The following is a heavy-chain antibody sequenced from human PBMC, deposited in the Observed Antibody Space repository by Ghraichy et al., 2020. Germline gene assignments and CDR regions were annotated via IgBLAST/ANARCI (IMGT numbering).Heavy chain of an antibody. D-gene: IGHD3-3*01. CDR3: ARGVPSGRPDY. Sequence: SQTLSLTCAVYGGSFSGYYWSWIRQPPGKGLEWIGEINHSGSTNYNPSLKSRVTISVDTSKNQFSLKLSSVTAADTAVYYCARGVPSGRPDYWGQGTLVTVSS. V-gene: IGHV4-34*01. CDR2: INHSGST. J-gene: IGHJ4*02. CDR1: GGSFSGYY.